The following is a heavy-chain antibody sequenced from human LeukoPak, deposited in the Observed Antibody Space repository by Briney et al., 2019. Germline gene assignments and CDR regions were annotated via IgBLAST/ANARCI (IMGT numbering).Heavy chain of an antibody. CDR3: AKGEIAADSLTPFDY. Sequence: SGGSLRLSCAASGFTFDDYAMHWVWQAPGKGLEWVSGISWNSGSIGYAESVKGRFTISRDNAKNSLYLQMNSLRAEDTALYYCAKGEIAADSLTPFDYWGQGTLSPSPQ. CDR2: ISWNSGSI. J-gene: IGHJ4*02. CDR1: GFTFDDYA. D-gene: IGHD6-13*01. V-gene: IGHV3-9*01.